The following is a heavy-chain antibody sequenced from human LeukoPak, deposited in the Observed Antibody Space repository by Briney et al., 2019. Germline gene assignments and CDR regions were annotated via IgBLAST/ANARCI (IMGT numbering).Heavy chain of an antibody. D-gene: IGHD3-22*01. CDR2: IYPGDSET. CDR1: GYSFTSYW. Sequence: GESLKISCKGSGYSFTSYWIGWVRQMPGKGLEWMGIIYPGDSETRYSPSFQGQVTISADKSFSTAYLQWSSLKASDTAMYYCARALNYYDSSGYCLDYWGQGTLVTVSS. V-gene: IGHV5-51*01. J-gene: IGHJ4*02. CDR3: ARALNYYDSSGYCLDY.